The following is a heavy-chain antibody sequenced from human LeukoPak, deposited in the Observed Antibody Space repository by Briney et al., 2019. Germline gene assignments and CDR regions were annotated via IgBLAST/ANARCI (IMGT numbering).Heavy chain of an antibody. CDR2: ISSSSSYI. J-gene: IGHJ6*03. Sequence: GGSLRLSCAASGFTFSSYSMNWVRQAPGKGLEWVSSISSSSSYIYYADSVKGRFTISRDNAKNSLYLQMNSLRAEDTAVYYCARDRGSSGYYYMDVWGKGTTVTVSS. D-gene: IGHD6-6*01. CDR1: GFTFSSYS. V-gene: IGHV3-21*01. CDR3: ARDRGSSGYYYMDV.